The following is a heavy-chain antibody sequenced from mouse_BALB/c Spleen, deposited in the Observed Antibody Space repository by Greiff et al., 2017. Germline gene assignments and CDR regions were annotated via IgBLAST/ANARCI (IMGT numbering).Heavy chain of an antibody. Sequence: EVKLMESGGGLVQPGGSLKLSCAASGFTFSSYTMSWVRQTPEKRLEWVAYISNGGGSTYYPDTVKGRFTISRDNAKNTLYLQMSSLKSEDTAMYYCARQELTHYYFDYWGQGTTLTVSS. J-gene: IGHJ2*01. CDR2: ISNGGGST. D-gene: IGHD1-1*01. CDR1: GFTFSSYT. V-gene: IGHV5-12-2*01. CDR3: ARQELTHYYFDY.